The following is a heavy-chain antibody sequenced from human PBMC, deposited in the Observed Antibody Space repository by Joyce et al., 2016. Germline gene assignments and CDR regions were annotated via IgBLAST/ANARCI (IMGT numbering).Heavy chain of an antibody. CDR3: ARGMGHEEYEYWSGPPDL. V-gene: IGHV4-4*02. J-gene: IGHJ2*01. D-gene: IGHD3-3*01. Sequence: QLQLQESGPGLVKPSGTLSLTCAVSGASLTSLHWWIWVRQCPGKGLEWIGEIFHPVGTNDTPSRKRRATMSVDTSKNLFSLDLTAVTAADTAMYYCARGMGHEEYEYWSGPPDLWGRGTLVIVSS. CDR2: IFHPVGT. CDR1: GASLTSLHW.